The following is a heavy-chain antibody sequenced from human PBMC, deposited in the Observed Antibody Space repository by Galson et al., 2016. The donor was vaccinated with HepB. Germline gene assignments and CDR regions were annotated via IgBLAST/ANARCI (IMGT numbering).Heavy chain of an antibody. D-gene: IGHD6-25*01. CDR1: GYSFTTYT. J-gene: IGHJ2*01. Sequence: SVKVSCKASGYSFTTYTMNWVRQAPGQGLEWMGWINTNTGTPTYAQGFTGRFVFSLDTSVSTAYLEISSLKAEDTGVYYCARDPSVRLLRHFVFWGRGTLVTVSS. CDR2: INTNTGTP. CDR3: ARDPSVRLLRHFVF. V-gene: IGHV7-4-1*02.